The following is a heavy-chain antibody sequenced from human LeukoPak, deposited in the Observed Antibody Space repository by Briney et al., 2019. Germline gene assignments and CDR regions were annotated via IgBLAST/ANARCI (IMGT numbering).Heavy chain of an antibody. CDR3: AKDPRKSTMVRGVILFDP. D-gene: IGHD3-10*01. Sequence: GGSLRLSCAASGFTFSNYAMSWVRQAPGKGLEWVSAISGSGGSTYCADSVKGRFTISRDNSKNTLFLQMNSLRAEDTAVYYCAKDPRKSTMVRGVILFDPWGQGTLVTVSS. CDR2: ISGSGGST. J-gene: IGHJ5*02. V-gene: IGHV3-23*01. CDR1: GFTFSNYA.